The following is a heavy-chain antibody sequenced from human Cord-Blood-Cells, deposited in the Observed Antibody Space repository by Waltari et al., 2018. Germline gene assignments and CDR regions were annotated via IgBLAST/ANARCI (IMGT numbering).Heavy chain of an antibody. CDR2: IIPIFGTA. V-gene: IGHV1-69*06. D-gene: IGHD1-7*01. Sequence: QVQLVQSGAEVKKPGSSVKVSCKASGGTFSSYAISWVRQAPGQGLEWMGGIIPIFGTANYAQKFQGRVTITADKSTSTAYMELSSLRSEDTAVYYCARDESGWNYGRTYNWFDPWGQGTLVTVSS. J-gene: IGHJ5*02. CDR1: GGTFSSYA. CDR3: ARDESGWNYGRTYNWFDP.